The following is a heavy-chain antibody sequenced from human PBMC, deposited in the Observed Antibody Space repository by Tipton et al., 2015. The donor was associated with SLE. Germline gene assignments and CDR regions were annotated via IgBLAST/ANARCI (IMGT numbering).Heavy chain of an antibody. D-gene: IGHD3-3*01. V-gene: IGHV4-39*07. CDR1: GGSISSSSYY. J-gene: IGHJ4*02. Sequence: TLSLTCTVSGGSISSSSYYWVWIRQPPGKGLEWIGSIYYSGSTYYNPSLKSRVTISVDTSKNQFSLKLSSVTAADTAVYYCARDRSPSFWSGSNYFDYWGQGTLVTVSS. CDR3: ARDRSPSFWSGSNYFDY. CDR2: IYYSGST.